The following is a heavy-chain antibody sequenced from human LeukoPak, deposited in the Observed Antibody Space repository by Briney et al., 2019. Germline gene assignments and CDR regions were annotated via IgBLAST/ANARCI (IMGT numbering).Heavy chain of an antibody. J-gene: IGHJ4*02. CDR1: GGSFSSYY. CDR3: ARVITVRGVIFDY. Sequence: SETLSLTCTVSGGSFSSYYWSWIRQPPGKGLEWIGYIYYSGSTNYNPSLKSRITMSVDTSKNQFSLTLSSVTAADTAVYYCARVITVRGVIFDYWGQGTQVTVSS. V-gene: IGHV4-59*01. CDR2: IYYSGST. D-gene: IGHD3-16*01.